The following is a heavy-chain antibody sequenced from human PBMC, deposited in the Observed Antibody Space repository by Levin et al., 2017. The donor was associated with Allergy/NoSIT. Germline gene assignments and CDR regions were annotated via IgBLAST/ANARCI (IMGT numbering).Heavy chain of an antibody. V-gene: IGHV1-69*13. CDR1: GGTFSSHA. D-gene: IGHD2-2*01. CDR2: IRPIFGTP. J-gene: IGHJ3*02. Sequence: SVKVSCQASGGTFSSHAINWVRQAPGQGLEWMGGIRPIFGTPNYAQKFQDRVTITADVSTSTAYMELSSLRSEDTAVYFCSLEANIVVVPAAGDASDIWGQGTMVTVSS. CDR3: SLEANIVVVPAAGDASDI.